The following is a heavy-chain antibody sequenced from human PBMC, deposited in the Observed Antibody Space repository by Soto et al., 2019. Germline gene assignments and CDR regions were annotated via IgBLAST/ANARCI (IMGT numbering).Heavy chain of an antibody. CDR3: ARVFTEQWLVDVDAFDI. CDR1: GLTFSSYS. J-gene: IGHJ3*02. Sequence: GGSLRLSCAASGLTFSSYSMNWVRQAPGKGLEWVSYISSSSSTIYYADSVKGRFTISRDNAKNSLYLQMNSLRDEDTAVYYCARVFTEQWLVDVDAFDIWGQGTMVTVSS. V-gene: IGHV3-48*02. CDR2: ISSSSSTI. D-gene: IGHD6-19*01.